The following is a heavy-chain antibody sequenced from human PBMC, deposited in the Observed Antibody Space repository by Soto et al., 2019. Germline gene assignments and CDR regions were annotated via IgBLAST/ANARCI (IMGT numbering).Heavy chain of an antibody. J-gene: IGHJ4*02. D-gene: IGHD2-15*01. Sequence: QVQLVESGGGLVKPGGSLRLSCAAYAFIISDYYVRWIRQAPGKGLEWVSYISGSGTTIYYADSVKGRFTISRDNAKNSLYLQMSSLRAEDTAVYYCARVGCSGGSCPLDYWGQGTLVTVSS. CDR2: ISGSGTTI. CDR3: ARVGCSGGSCPLDY. CDR1: AFIISDYY. V-gene: IGHV3-11*01.